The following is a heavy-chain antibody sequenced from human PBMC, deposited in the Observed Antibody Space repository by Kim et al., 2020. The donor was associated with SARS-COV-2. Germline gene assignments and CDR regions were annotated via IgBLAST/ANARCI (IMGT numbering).Heavy chain of an antibody. J-gene: IGHJ6*03. CDR1: GGSISSSSYY. CDR2: IYYSGST. V-gene: IGHV4-39*01. CDR3: ARHGSSRIAAAGTTYYYYYYMDV. D-gene: IGHD6-13*01. Sequence: SETLSLTCTVSGGSISSSSYYWGWIRQPPGKGLEWIGSIYYSGSTYYNPSLKSRVTISVDTSRNQFSLKLSSVTAADTAVYYCARHGSSRIAAAGTTYYYYYYMDVWGKGTTVTVSS.